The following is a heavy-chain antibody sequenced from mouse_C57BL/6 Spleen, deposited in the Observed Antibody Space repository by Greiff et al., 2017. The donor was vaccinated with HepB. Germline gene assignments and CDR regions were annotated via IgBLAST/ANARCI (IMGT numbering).Heavy chain of an antibody. D-gene: IGHD2-3*01. V-gene: IGHV5-17*01. CDR2: ISSGSSTF. CDR1: GFTFSDYG. CDR3: ARPIYDGYYGFAY. Sequence: EVQGVESGGGLVKPGGSLKLSCAASGFTFSDYGMHWVRQAPEKGLEWVAYISSGSSTFYYADTVKGRFTISRDNAKNTLFLQMTSLRSEDTAMYYCARPIYDGYYGFAYWGQGTLVTVSA. J-gene: IGHJ3*01.